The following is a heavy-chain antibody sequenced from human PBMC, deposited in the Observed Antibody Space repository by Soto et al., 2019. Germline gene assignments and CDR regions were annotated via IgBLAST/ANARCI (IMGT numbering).Heavy chain of an antibody. D-gene: IGHD5-18*01. J-gene: IGHJ4*02. CDR2: IYYSGST. CDR3: ARYGYSYGGYYFDY. V-gene: IGHV4-59*01. Sequence: SETLSLTCTVSGGSISSYYWSWIRQPPGKGLEWIGYIYYSGSTNYNPSLKSRVTISVDTSKNQSSLKLSSVTAADTAVYYCARYGYSYGGYYFDYWGQGTLVTVSS. CDR1: GGSISSYY.